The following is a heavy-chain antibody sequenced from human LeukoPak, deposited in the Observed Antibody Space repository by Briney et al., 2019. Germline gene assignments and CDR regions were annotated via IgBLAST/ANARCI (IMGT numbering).Heavy chain of an antibody. J-gene: IGHJ4*02. Sequence: GGSLRLSCTASEFIFPNYAMNWGRQAPGKALEWVSGITDNGWTSYYTDSVRGRFSLSRDDSKNTLYLQMDSPPADETAVYYCVQGLRLGTNRFPRFGLVSDWGQGTLVTVSS. CDR3: VQGLRLGTNRFPRFGLVSD. CDR2: ITDNGWTS. V-gene: IGHV3-23*01. D-gene: IGHD1-14*01. CDR1: EFIFPNYA.